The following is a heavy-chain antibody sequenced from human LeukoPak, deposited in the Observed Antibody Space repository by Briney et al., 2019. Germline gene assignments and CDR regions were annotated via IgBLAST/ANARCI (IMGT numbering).Heavy chain of an antibody. CDR3: ARAHVVLLWFVELLSHYYGMDV. Sequence: GASVKVSCKASGYTFTSYGISWVRQAPGQGLEWMGCISAYNGNTNYAQKLQSRVTMTTDTSTSTAYMEPRSLRSDDTAVYYCARAHVVLLWFVELLSHYYGMDVWGQGTTVTVSS. V-gene: IGHV1-18*01. CDR1: GYTFTSYG. D-gene: IGHD3-10*01. J-gene: IGHJ6*02. CDR2: ISAYNGNT.